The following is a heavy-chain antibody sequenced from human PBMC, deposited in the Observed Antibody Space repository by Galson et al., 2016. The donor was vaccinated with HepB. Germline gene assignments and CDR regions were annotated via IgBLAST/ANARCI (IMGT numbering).Heavy chain of an antibody. CDR3: STDPFQSWGS. V-gene: IGHV3-53*01. J-gene: IGHJ5*02. Sequence: SLRLSCAAPGFTVNTDYISIVRQAPGKGLKWLSVIYPGGDTYYTDSVRGRFIVSTDAAKKTLFFQMNSLRAEDTAVYYCSTDPFQSWGSWGLGTLVTVSS. D-gene: IGHD3-16*01. CDR1: GFTVNTDY. CDR2: IYPGGDT.